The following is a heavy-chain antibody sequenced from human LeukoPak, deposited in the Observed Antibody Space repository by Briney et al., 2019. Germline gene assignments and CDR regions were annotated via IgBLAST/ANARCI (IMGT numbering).Heavy chain of an antibody. CDR3: ADFAGTGY. D-gene: IGHD6-13*01. J-gene: IGHJ4*02. CDR1: GFTFDDYA. CDR2: ISWNSGSI. V-gene: IGHV3-9*01. Sequence: GGSLRLSCAASGFTFDDYAMHWVRQAPGKGLEWVSGISWNSGSIGYADSVKGRFTISRDNAKNSLYLQMNSLRAEDTAVYYCADFAGTGYWGQGTLVTVSS.